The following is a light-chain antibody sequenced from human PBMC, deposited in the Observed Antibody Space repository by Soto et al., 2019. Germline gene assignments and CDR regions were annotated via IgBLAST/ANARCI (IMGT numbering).Light chain of an antibody. CDR1: QSVGRSY. J-gene: IGKJ5*01. V-gene: IGKV3-20*01. CDR3: QQYDASPIT. CDR2: GIS. Sequence: EIVLTQSPGILSLSPGERASLSCGASQSVGRSYLAWYQQKPGQAPRLLISGISKRATGIPDRFSGGGSGTDFTLTISRLEPEDFALYICQQYDASPITFGQGTRLEI.